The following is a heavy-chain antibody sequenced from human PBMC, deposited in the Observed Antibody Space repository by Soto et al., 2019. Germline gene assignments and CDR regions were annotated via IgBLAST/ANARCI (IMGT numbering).Heavy chain of an antibody. CDR2: IYNGGGT. CDR1: GFTVSGNY. D-gene: IGHD6-6*01. V-gene: IGHV3-53*01. Sequence: HPGGSLRLSCAASGFTVSGNYMSWVRQAPGKGLEWVSVIYNGGGTYYADSVKGRFTISRDNSKKTLYLQMNSLRAEDTAVYYCASTRGSSYDYWGQGTLVTVSS. CDR3: ASTRGSSYDY. J-gene: IGHJ4*02.